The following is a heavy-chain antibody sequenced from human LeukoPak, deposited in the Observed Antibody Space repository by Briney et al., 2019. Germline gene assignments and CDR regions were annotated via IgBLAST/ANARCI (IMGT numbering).Heavy chain of an antibody. Sequence: GGSLRLSCAASGFTFDDYAMHWVRQAPGKGLEWVSLISGDGGSTYYADSVKGRFTISRDNSKNSLYLQMNSLRTEDTALYYCAKDPEIRDGHNQGGLPSFDPWGQGTLVTVSS. D-gene: IGHD5-24*01. CDR2: ISGDGGST. CDR1: GFTFDDYA. V-gene: IGHV3-43*02. CDR3: AKDPEIRDGHNQGGLPSFDP. J-gene: IGHJ5*02.